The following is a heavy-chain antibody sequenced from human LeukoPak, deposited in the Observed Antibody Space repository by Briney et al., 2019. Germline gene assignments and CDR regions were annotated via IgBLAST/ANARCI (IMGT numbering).Heavy chain of an antibody. CDR1: GFTFTNSA. Sequence: GTSVTVSCKASGFTFTNSAMQWVRQARGQRLEWIGWIVVGRGNTNYAQMFQERVTITRDMSTSTAYMELSSLRSEDTAVYYCAADDQRWLEWGQGTLVTVSS. CDR2: IVVGRGNT. J-gene: IGHJ4*02. D-gene: IGHD6-19*01. V-gene: IGHV1-58*02. CDR3: AADDQRWLE.